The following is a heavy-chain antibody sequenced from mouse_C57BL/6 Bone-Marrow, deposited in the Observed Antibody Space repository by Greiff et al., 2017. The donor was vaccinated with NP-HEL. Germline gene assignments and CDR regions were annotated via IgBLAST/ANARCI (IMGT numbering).Heavy chain of an antibody. CDR2: IWSDGST. V-gene: IGHV2-6-1*01. CDR3: ARHPSAQATFYAMDY. J-gene: IGHJ4*01. D-gene: IGHD3-2*02. CDR1: GFSLTSYG. Sequence: VQLKESGPGLVAPSQSLSITCTVSGFSLTSYGVHWVRQPPGKGLEWLVVIWSDGSTTYNSALKSRLSISKDNSKSQVFLKMNSLQTDDTAMYYGARHPSAQATFYAMDYWGQGTSVTVSS.